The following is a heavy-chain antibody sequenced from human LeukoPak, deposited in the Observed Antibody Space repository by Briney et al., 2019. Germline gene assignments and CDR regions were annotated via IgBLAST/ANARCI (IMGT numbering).Heavy chain of an antibody. Sequence: SETLSVTCAVYGGSFSDYNWTWIRQPPGKGLEWIGGIGHNGTTNYNPSLKGRVTISLDTSKNQLSLKLTSVTAADTAVYYCARPSGGTPFNRFDYWGEGTLVTVSS. CDR1: GGSFSDYN. J-gene: IGHJ4*02. CDR2: IGHNGTT. V-gene: IGHV4-34*01. CDR3: ARPSGGTPFNRFDY. D-gene: IGHD1-14*01.